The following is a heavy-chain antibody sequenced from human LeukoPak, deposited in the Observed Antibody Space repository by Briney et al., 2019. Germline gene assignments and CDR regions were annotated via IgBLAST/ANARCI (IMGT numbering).Heavy chain of an antibody. CDR2: ISGSGGST. CDR3: AKYSSGWPPFFDY. J-gene: IGHJ4*02. CDR1: GGSFSDYY. Sequence: ETLSLTCAVYGGSFSDYYWSWIRQPPGKGLEWVSAISGSGGSTYYADSVKGRFTISRDNSKNTLYLQMNSLRAEDTAVYYCAKYSSGWPPFFDYWGQGTLVTVSS. V-gene: IGHV3-23*01. D-gene: IGHD6-19*01.